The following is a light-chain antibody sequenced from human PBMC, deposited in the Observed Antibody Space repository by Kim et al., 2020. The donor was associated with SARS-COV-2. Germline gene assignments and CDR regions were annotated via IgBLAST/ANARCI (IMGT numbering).Light chain of an antibody. CDR2: GKN. V-gene: IGLV3-19*01. Sequence: SSELTQDPAVSVALGQTVRITCQGDSLRSYYASWYQQKPGQAPVLVIYGKNNRPSGIPVRFSGSISGNTASLTITGAQAEDEADYYCNSLASSGNHGVF. J-gene: IGLJ3*02. CDR3: NSLASSGNHGV. CDR1: SLRSYY.